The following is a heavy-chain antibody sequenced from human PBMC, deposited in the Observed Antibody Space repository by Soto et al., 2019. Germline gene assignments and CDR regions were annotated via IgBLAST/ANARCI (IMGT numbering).Heavy chain of an antibody. CDR2: IGWNSGSV. CDR1: GFTFDDYA. D-gene: IGHD2-21*01. CDR3: VKGRGTYQVKYGMDV. V-gene: IGHV3-9*01. J-gene: IGHJ6*02. Sequence: EVQLVESGGGLVQPGRSLRLSCAASGFTFDDYAMHWVRQLPGKGLEWVPGIGWNSGSVDYAGSLKGGFTIYRDNADKALYLQMRRLSADATALYYCVKGRGTYQVKYGMDVWGQGTTVTVSS.